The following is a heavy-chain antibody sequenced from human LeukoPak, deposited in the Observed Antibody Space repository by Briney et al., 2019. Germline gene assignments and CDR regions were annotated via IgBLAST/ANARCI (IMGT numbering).Heavy chain of an antibody. CDR1: GFTVSSNY. CDR3: ARSSSTSPGYFDY. V-gene: IGHV3-21*01. Sequence: GGSLRLSCAASGFTVSSNYMSWVRQAPGKGLEWVSSISSSRYYIHYADSVKGRFTISRDNAKNSLYLQMNSLRAEDTAVYYCARSSSTSPGYFDYWGQGTLVTVSS. CDR2: ISSSRYYI. D-gene: IGHD2-2*01. J-gene: IGHJ4*02.